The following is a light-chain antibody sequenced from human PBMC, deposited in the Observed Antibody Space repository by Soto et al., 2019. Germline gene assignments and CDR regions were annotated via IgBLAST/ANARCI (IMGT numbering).Light chain of an antibody. Sequence: EVVMTQSPATVSVSPGERATLSCRASQSVSSNLAWYQQKPGQAPRLLIYGASTRATGTPARFSGSGSGTEFTLTISSLQSEDFATYYCQEYNSYPVSFGQGTRL. V-gene: IGKV3-15*01. CDR2: GAS. CDR1: QSVSSN. CDR3: QEYNSYPVS. J-gene: IGKJ5*01.